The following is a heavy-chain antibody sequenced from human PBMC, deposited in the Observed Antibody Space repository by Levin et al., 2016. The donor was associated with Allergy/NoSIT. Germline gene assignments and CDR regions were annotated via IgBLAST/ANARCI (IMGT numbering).Heavy chain of an antibody. D-gene: IGHD2-15*01. J-gene: IGHJ4*02. V-gene: IGHV3-23*01. Sequence: GESLKISCVASGFTFSSYAMSWVRQAPGKGLEWVSSIIGNGIKTYYADSVKGRFTISRDISRNTLYLQMDRLRAEDTALYYCVKDSVADVAWNFDYWGQGTLVTVSS. CDR3: VKDSVADVAWNFDY. CDR2: IIGNGIKT. CDR1: GFTFSSYA.